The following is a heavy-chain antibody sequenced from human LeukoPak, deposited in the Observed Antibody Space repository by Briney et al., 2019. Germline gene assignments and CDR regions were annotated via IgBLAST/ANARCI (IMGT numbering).Heavy chain of an antibody. CDR1: GGSISSYY. CDR3: ARAVSSSWYYFDY. D-gene: IGHD6-13*01. V-gene: IGHV4-59*01. CDR2: IYYSGST. Sequence: PSETLSLTCTVSGGSISSYYWSWIRQPPGKGLEWTGYIYYSGSTSYNPSLKSRVTISVDTSKNQFSLKLSSVTAADTAVYYCARAVSSSWYYFDYWGQGTLVTVSS. J-gene: IGHJ4*02.